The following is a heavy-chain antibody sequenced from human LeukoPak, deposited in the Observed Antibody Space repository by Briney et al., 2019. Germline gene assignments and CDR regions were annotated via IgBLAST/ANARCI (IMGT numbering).Heavy chain of an antibody. CDR2: IIPIFGTA. D-gene: IGHD1-26*01. J-gene: IGHJ4*02. Sequence: ASVKVSCKTSGGTFSTYAISWVRQAPGQGLEWMGGIIPIFGTANYAQKFQGRVTITADKSTSTAYMELSSLRSEDTAVYYCGRLGTIQWELLYWGQGTLVTVSS. CDR3: GRLGTIQWELLY. CDR1: GGTFSTYA. V-gene: IGHV1-69*06.